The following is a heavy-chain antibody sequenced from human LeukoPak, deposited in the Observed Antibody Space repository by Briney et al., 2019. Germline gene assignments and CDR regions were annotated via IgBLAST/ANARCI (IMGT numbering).Heavy chain of an antibody. Sequence: ASVKVSCKASGYTFTGYYMHWVRQAPGQGLEWMGWINPNSGGTNYAQKFQGRVTMTRDTSISTAYMGLSRLRSDDTAVYYCARAVWTLDYYYYYMDVWGKGTTVTISS. V-gene: IGHV1-2*02. D-gene: IGHD1-1*01. CDR2: INPNSGGT. CDR1: GYTFTGYY. J-gene: IGHJ6*03. CDR3: ARAVWTLDYYYYYMDV.